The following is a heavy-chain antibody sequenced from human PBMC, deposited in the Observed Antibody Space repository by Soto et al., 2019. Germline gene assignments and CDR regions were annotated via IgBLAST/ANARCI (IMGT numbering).Heavy chain of an antibody. V-gene: IGHV4-30-2*01. J-gene: IGHJ6*02. Sequence: SETLSLTCAVSGGSISSGGYSWSWIRQPPGKGLEWIGYIYHSGSTYYSPSLKSRVTISVDRSKNQFSLKLTSVTAADTAVYYCARAHYGDYGYGMDVWGQGTPVTVSS. CDR1: GGSISSGGYS. CDR2: IYHSGST. D-gene: IGHD4-17*01. CDR3: ARAHYGDYGYGMDV.